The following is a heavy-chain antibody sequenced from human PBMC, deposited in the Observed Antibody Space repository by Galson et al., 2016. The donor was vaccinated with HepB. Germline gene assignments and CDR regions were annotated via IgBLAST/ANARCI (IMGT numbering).Heavy chain of an antibody. Sequence: SLRLSCAASGFTFSTYTMNWVRQAPGKGLEWLSSITPSSSYIFYADSVTGRFTISRDNAKNSLFLQMNSLRAEDTAVYYCARERLDYTSTSGIDYWGQGTLVTVSS. CDR2: ITPSSSYI. CDR3: ARERLDYTSTSGIDY. V-gene: IGHV3-21*01. CDR1: GFTFSTYT. J-gene: IGHJ4*02. D-gene: IGHD6-6*01.